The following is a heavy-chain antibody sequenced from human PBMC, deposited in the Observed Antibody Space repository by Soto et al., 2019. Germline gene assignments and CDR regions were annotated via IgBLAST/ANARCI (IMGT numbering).Heavy chain of an antibody. CDR2: VSYDGNNQ. J-gene: IGHJ4*02. CDR1: GFIFSNYA. CDR3: ARDRVYYYDNSGYYNFDY. D-gene: IGHD3-22*01. V-gene: IGHV3-30-3*01. Sequence: QVQLVESGGGVVQPGRSLRVSCEASGFIFSNYAMHWVRQAPGKGLEWVAVVSYDGNNQFYAESVKGRFTISRDSSKTTLYLQMNNLREEDTAVYYCARDRVYYYDNSGYYNFDYWGQGTLVIVSS.